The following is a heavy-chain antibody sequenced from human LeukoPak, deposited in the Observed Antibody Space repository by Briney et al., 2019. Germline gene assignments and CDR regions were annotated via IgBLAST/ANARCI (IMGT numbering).Heavy chain of an antibody. V-gene: IGHV3-23*01. CDR3: VKPGYRYCSGVNCYMDY. CDR1: GFTFSSYA. Sequence: PGGSLRLSCAASGFTFSSYAMSWVRQAPGKGLEWVSGISGSGGSTYYADSVKGRFTISRDNSKNTLYLQMNSLRAEDTALYYRVKPGYRYCSGVNCYMDYWGQGALVTVSS. CDR2: ISGSGGST. J-gene: IGHJ4*02. D-gene: IGHD2-15*01.